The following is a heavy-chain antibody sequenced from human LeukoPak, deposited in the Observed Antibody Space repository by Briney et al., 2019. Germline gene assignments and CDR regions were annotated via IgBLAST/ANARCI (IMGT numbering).Heavy chain of an antibody. V-gene: IGHV3-21*04. J-gene: IGHJ4*02. CDR3: AKVTYGSGTYGALDY. CDR2: ISSSSSYI. CDR1: GFTFSSYS. Sequence: GGSLRLSCAASGFTFSSYSMNWVRQAPGKGLEWVSYISSSSSYIYYADSVKGRFTISRDNAKNSLYLQMNSLRAEDTAVYYCAKVTYGSGTYGALDYWGQGTLVTVSS. D-gene: IGHD3-10*01.